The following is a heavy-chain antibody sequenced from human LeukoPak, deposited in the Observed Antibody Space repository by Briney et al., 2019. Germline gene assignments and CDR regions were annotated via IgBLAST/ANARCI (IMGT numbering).Heavy chain of an antibody. CDR3: ARGQTGSPNDY. V-gene: IGHV3-7*01. J-gene: IGHJ4*02. Sequence: GGSLRLSCAASGFIFSSYWMSWVRQAPGKGLEWVANIKQDGSEKYYVDSVKGRFTISRDNAKNSLYLQMNSLRAEDTAVYYCARGQTGSPNDYWGQGTLVTVSS. CDR1: GFIFSSYW. D-gene: IGHD1-1*01. CDR2: IKQDGSEK.